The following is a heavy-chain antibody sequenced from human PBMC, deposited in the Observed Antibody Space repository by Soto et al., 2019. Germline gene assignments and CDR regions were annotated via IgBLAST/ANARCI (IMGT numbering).Heavy chain of an antibody. CDR3: ARVGATPMRGYYYGMDV. V-gene: IGHV3-11*05. J-gene: IGHJ6*02. CDR2: ISSSTYT. CDR1: GFTFSDYY. D-gene: IGHD1-26*01. Sequence: PGGSLRLSCVVSGFTFSDYYMSWIRQAPGKGLEWVSHISSSTYTNYADSVKGRFTISRDNAKNSLYLQMNSLRAEDTAVYYCARVGATPMRGYYYGMDVWGQGTTVTVSS.